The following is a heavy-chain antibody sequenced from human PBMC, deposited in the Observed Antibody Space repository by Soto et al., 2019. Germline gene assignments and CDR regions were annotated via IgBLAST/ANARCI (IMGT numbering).Heavy chain of an antibody. CDR3: ARDSSSWMGYNWFDP. Sequence: ASVKVSCKASGYTFTGYYMHWVRQAPGQGLEWMGWINPNSGGTNYAQKFQGWVTMTRDTSISTAYMELSRLRSDDTAVYYCARDSSSWMGYNWFDPWGQGTLVTVSS. CDR1: GYTFTGYY. V-gene: IGHV1-2*04. CDR2: INPNSGGT. D-gene: IGHD6-13*01. J-gene: IGHJ5*02.